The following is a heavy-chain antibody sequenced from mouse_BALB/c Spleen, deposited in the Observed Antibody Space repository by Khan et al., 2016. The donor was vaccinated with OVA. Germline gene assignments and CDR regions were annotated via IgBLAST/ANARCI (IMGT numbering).Heavy chain of an antibody. CDR2: INPGNGNI. V-gene: IGHV1-54*01. CDR1: GYAFTSYL. J-gene: IGHJ2*01. D-gene: IGHD3-1*01. Sequence: VQLQESGAELVRPGTSVKVSCKASGYAFTSYLIEWINQRPGQGLEWIGLINPGNGNINYNEKFKGKATLTADKSSSIAYMQLSSLTSDDSAVYFCARSQLWLRFDYWGQGTTLTVSS. CDR3: ARSQLWLRFDY.